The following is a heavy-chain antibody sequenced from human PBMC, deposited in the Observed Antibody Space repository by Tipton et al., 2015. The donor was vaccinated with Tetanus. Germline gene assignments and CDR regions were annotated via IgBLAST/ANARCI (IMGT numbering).Heavy chain of an antibody. CDR3: ARARVAVAGARFDY. J-gene: IGHJ4*02. V-gene: IGHV3-7*01. D-gene: IGHD6-19*01. CDR1: GFTFSSYW. Sequence: GSLRLSCAASGFTFSSYWMSWVRQAPGKGLEWVANIKQDGSEKYYVDSVKGRFTISRDNAKNSLYLQMNSLRAEDTAVYYCARARVAVAGARFDYWCEATLVTVSS. CDR2: IKQDGSEK.